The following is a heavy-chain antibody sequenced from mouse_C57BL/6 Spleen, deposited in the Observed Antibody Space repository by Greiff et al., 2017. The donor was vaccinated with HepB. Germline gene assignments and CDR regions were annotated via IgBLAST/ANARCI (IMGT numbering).Heavy chain of an antibody. CDR1: GYTFNSYW. CDR3: SRNPLGGAMAY. Sequence: QVQLQQPVAELVMPGASVKLSCKASGYTFNSYWMHWVKQRPGQGLEWIGEIDPSDSDTNYNQKFKGKSTLTVDKSSSTAYMQLSSLTTEDPAVYYYSRNPLGGAMAYWGQGTSVTVSS. J-gene: IGHJ4*01. D-gene: IGHD3-3*01. CDR2: IDPSDSDT. V-gene: IGHV1-69*01.